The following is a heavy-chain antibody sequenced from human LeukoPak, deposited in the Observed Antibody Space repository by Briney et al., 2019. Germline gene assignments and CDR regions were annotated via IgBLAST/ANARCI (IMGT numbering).Heavy chain of an antibody. CDR2: ISAGGSTM. D-gene: IGHD3-10*01. CDR1: GFTFSRYS. J-gene: IGHJ4*02. V-gene: IGHV3-48*02. Sequence: GWSLRLSCAASGFTFSRYSINWVRQAPGKGMEWTSYISAGGSTMYYADSVKGRFTISRDNAKNALYLQVSSLRDEDTAVYYCARGEYDWGQGTLVTVSS. CDR3: ARGEYD.